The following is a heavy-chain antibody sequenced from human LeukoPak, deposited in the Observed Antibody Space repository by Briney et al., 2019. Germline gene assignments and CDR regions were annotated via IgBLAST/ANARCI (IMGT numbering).Heavy chain of an antibody. CDR3: ARVNHIVVVTGNTRYFDL. CDR1: GYIFTAYY. V-gene: IGHV1-2*02. D-gene: IGHD2-21*02. Sequence: ASVKVSCKPSGYIFTAYYMHWVRQAPGQGLEWMGWINPHSGATNYAQKFQGRVTMTRDTSISTAYMEVNRLRYDDTGVYNCARVNHIVVVTGNTRYFDLWGRGTLVTVSS. J-gene: IGHJ2*01. CDR2: INPHSGAT.